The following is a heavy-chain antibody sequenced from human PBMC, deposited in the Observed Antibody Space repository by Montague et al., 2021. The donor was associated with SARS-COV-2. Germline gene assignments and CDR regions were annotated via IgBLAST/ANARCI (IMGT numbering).Heavy chain of an antibody. J-gene: IGHJ4*02. Sequence: ETLSLTCTVTGGPISGSSDYWGWIRQSPGKGLEWIASVDYSGNTYYSPSLKSRPTISVDTSKNQFSLKLNSVTAADTALYYCARREYSYGWGDWGQGTLVTVSS. CDR2: VDYSGNT. CDR1: GGPISGSSDY. V-gene: IGHV4-39*01. D-gene: IGHD5-18*01. CDR3: ARREYSYGWGD.